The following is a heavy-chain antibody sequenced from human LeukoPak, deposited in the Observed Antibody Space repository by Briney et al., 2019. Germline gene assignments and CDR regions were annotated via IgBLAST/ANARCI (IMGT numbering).Heavy chain of an antibody. J-gene: IGHJ3*02. V-gene: IGHV4-30-2*01. CDR3: ARTSIAARRANAFDI. CDR1: GGSISSGGYS. CDR2: IYHSGST. Sequence: TLSLTCAVSGGSISSGGYSWSWIRQPPGKGLEWIGYIYHSGSTYYNPSLKSRVTISVDRSKNQFSLKLSSVTAADTAVYYCARTSIAARRANAFDIWGQGTMVTVSS. D-gene: IGHD6-6*01.